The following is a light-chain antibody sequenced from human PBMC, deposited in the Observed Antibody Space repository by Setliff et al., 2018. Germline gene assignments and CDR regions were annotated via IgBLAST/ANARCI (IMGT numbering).Light chain of an antibody. CDR1: GAGFT. CDR3: MSYTTIRTYV. J-gene: IGLJ1*01. V-gene: IGLV1-40*01. CDR2: HNN. Sequence: QSALAQPPSVSGAPGQRVSISCTGIGAGFTVHWHQQLPTTAPKLLIPHNNNRPSGVSYRFSGSKSGNTASLTISGLQAEDEADYYCMSYTTIRTYVFGTGTKVTVL.